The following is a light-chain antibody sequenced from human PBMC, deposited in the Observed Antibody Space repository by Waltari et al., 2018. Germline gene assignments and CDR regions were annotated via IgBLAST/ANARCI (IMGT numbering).Light chain of an antibody. Sequence: EIVLTQSPGSLSSSPGERVTLSCRASQRVSRALAWYQQKPGQAPRLLLFGASNRATGIPDMFSGSGSETDFSLPISRLEPEDFAVYYCQHYVRLPATFGRGTKVEIK. CDR3: QHYVRLPAT. V-gene: IGKV3-20*01. J-gene: IGKJ1*01. CDR1: QRVSRA. CDR2: GAS.